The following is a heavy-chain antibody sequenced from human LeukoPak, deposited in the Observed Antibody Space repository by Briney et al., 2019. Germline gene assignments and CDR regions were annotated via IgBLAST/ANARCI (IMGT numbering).Heavy chain of an antibody. CDR3: TVGVY. Sequence: GGSLTLSCAASGFTFSGSVLLWVRQASGRGLEWVGRIRNKADNDATAYAASVKGRFTISRDDSRNTAYLQMNSLKTEDTAMYYCTVGVYWGQGTLVTVSS. J-gene: IGHJ4*02. D-gene: IGHD3-16*01. V-gene: IGHV3-73*01. CDR1: GFTFSGSV. CDR2: IRNKADNDAT.